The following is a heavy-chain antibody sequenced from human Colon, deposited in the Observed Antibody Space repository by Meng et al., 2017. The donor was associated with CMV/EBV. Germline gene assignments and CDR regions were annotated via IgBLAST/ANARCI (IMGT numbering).Heavy chain of an antibody. Sequence: AGSLRLSCAASGFTFSSYGMNWVRQAPGRGLEWVASIVTTGSAVYYDDSVKGRFTISRVNAKNSLYLQMSSLSAEEKAVDYCGGDNARVQGNSNILVVPQGFDYWGQGTVVTVSS. V-gene: IGHV3-21*01. J-gene: IGHJ4*02. CDR1: GFTFSSYG. D-gene: IGHD3-22*01. CDR3: GGDNARVQGNSNILVVPQGFDY. CDR2: IVTTGSAV.